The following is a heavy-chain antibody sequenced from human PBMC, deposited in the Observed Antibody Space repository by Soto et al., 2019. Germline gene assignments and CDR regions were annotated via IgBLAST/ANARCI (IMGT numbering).Heavy chain of an antibody. Sequence: PSQTLSLTCAISGDSVSSNSAAWNWIRQSPSRGLEWLGRTYYRSKWYNDYAVSVKSRITINPDTSKNQFSLQLNSVTPEDTAVYYCARLGYCSSTSCPMGGYYGMDVWGQGTTVTVSS. V-gene: IGHV6-1*01. CDR2: TYYRSKWYN. CDR3: ARLGYCSSTSCPMGGYYGMDV. J-gene: IGHJ6*02. CDR1: GDSVSSNSAA. D-gene: IGHD2-2*01.